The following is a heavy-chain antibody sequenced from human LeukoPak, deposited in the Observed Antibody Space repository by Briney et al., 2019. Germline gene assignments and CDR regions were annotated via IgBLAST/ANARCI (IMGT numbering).Heavy chain of an antibody. CDR1: GFTFSSYS. Sequence: GGSLRLSCAASGFTFSSYSMNWVRQAPGKGLEWVSRINEGGSVISYADSVKGRFTISRESAKNTVYLQMDSLRAEDTAVYYCVRDLILTWTPGDDFDHWGQGTLVTVSS. CDR2: INEGGSVI. V-gene: IGHV3-74*01. D-gene: IGHD3-16*01. CDR3: VRDLILTWTPGDDFDH. J-gene: IGHJ4*02.